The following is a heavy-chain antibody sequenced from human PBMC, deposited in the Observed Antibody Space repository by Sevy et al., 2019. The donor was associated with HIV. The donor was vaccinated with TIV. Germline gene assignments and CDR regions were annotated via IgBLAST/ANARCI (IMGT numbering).Heavy chain of an antibody. J-gene: IGHJ4*02. V-gene: IGHV3-33*01. CDR1: GFTISSYG. CDR3: ARARGYGRGYFDY. CDR2: IWYDGSNK. Sequence: GGSLRLSCAASGFTISSYGMHWVRQAPGKGLEWVAVIWYDGSNKYYADSVKGRFTISRDNSKNTLYLQMNSLRAEDTAVYYCARARGYGRGYFDYWGQGTLVTVSS. D-gene: IGHD5-18*01.